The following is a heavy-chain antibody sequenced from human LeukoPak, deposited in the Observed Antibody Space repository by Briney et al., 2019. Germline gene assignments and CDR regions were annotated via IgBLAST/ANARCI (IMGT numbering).Heavy chain of an antibody. Sequence: SQTLSLTCAVSGGXLTRGGYSWTWLRQPPGKGLEWIGYIYHIGTTYYNPALESRVTISIERSNQFSVRLSSVTAADTAVYYCARANFCGGTSCYYFDYWGQGTLVTVSS. CDR1: GGXLTRGGYS. J-gene: IGHJ4*02. D-gene: IGHD2-2*01. CDR3: ARANFCGGTSCYYFDY. CDR2: IYHIGTT. V-gene: IGHV4-30-2*01.